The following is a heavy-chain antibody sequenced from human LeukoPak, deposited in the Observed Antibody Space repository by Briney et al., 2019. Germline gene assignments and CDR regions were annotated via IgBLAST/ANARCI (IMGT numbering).Heavy chain of an antibody. V-gene: IGHV3-13*01. D-gene: IGHD1-26*01. Sequence: GGSLRLSCAASGFTFNIYDMHWVRQTAGKGLEWVSTLATAGDTYYPGSVKGRFTISRENAKNSLYLQMNSLRAGDTAVYYCARGPLGGSPYRTFDHWGQGTLVTVSP. CDR2: LATAGDT. J-gene: IGHJ4*02. CDR3: ARGPLGGSPYRTFDH. CDR1: GFTFNIYD.